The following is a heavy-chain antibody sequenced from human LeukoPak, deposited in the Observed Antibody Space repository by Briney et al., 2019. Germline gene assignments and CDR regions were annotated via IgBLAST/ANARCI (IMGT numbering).Heavy chain of an antibody. CDR3: AKITIFAVGIDY. J-gene: IGHJ4*02. V-gene: IGHV3-30*02. CDR2: TQYDGSNK. CDR1: GFTFSSYG. Sequence: GGSLRLSCAASGFTFSSYGMHWVRQAPGKGLECVAFTQYDGSNKYYTDSVKGRFTISRDNSKNTLYLQMNSLRPEDTAVYYCAKITIFAVGIDYWGQGTLVTVSS. D-gene: IGHD3-3*01.